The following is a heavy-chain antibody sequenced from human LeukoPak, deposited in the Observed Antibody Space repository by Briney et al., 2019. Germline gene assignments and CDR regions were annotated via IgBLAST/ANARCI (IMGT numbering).Heavy chain of an antibody. Sequence: SETLSLTCAVSGGSINSGGYSWSWIRQPPGKGLEWIGYIYYSGATYYNPSLKSRLTISIDTSKNQFSLQLSSVTPDDTAVYFCARQLVAPPPKYYYYMDVWGKGTTVTVSS. V-gene: IGHV4-30-4*07. CDR3: ARQLVAPPPKYYYYMDV. J-gene: IGHJ6*03. D-gene: IGHD2-21*01. CDR1: GGSINSGGYS. CDR2: IYYSGAT.